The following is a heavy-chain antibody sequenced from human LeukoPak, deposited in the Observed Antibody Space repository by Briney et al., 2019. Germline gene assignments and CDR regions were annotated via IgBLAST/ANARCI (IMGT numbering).Heavy chain of an antibody. V-gene: IGHV3-30*18. CDR3: AKDFNLPTYGHSPSYFGY. D-gene: IGHD3-10*01. CDR1: GFSDYA. CDR2: ISYDGSKE. Sequence: GGSLRLSCAGSGFSDYAIHWVRQAPGKGLEWVASISYDGSKEDYADSVRGRFSISRDDSQDTLYLQMISLRAEDTAVYFCAKDFNLPTYGHSPSYFGYWGQGTLVTVSS. J-gene: IGHJ4*02.